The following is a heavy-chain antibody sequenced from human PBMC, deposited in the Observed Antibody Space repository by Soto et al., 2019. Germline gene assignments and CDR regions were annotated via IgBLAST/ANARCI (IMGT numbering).Heavy chain of an antibody. V-gene: IGHV1-3*01. Sequence: ASVKVSCKASGYTFTNYAMHWVRQAPGQRLEWMGWINAGNGNTKYSQKFQGRVTITRDTSASTAYMELSSLRSEDTAVYYCARGSYYYDSSGYYTGAFDIWGQGTMVTVSS. J-gene: IGHJ3*02. D-gene: IGHD3-22*01. CDR2: INAGNGNT. CDR1: GYTFTNYA. CDR3: ARGSYYYDSSGYYTGAFDI.